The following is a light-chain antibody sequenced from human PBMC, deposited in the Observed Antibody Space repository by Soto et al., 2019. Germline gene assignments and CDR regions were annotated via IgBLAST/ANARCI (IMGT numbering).Light chain of an antibody. J-gene: IGLJ1*01. CDR3: CSYTRTSNHYF. CDR2: EVR. V-gene: IGLV2-14*01. CDR1: SSGIGGYDY. Sequence: LTQPASVSGSPGQSITISCTGTSSGIGGYDYVSWYQQRPGKAPKLMIYEVRYRPSGVSNRFSGSKSGNTASLTISGLQAEDEAVYYCCSYTRTSNHYFFGSGTKVTVL.